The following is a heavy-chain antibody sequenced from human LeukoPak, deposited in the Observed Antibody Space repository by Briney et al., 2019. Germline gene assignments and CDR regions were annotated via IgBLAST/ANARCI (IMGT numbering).Heavy chain of an antibody. J-gene: IGHJ4*02. D-gene: IGHD2-2*02. CDR2: ISSSSSTI. Sequence: GGSLRLSCAASGFTFSSYSMNWVRQAPGKGLEWVSYISSSSSTIYYADSVKGRFTISRDNSKNTLYLQMNSLRAEDTAVYYCARDSYCTSTSCYIDYWGQGTLVTVSS. CDR1: GFTFSSYS. CDR3: ARDSYCTSTSCYIDY. V-gene: IGHV3-48*01.